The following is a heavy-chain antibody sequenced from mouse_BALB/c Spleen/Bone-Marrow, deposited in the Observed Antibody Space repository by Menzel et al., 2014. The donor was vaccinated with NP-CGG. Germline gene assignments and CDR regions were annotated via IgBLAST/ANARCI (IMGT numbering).Heavy chain of an antibody. J-gene: IGHJ2*03. Sequence: VQLQQSGTVLARPGASVKMSCKASGYGFTSYWMYWIKQRPGQGLEWIGAIYPGNSGTSYNQNFKGKAKLTAVTSASTAYMELSSLTNEDSAVYYCTRSITTAVEFDYWGQGSRLTVSS. D-gene: IGHD1-1*01. V-gene: IGHV1-5*01. CDR1: GYGFTSYW. CDR2: IYPGNSGT. CDR3: TRSITTAVEFDY.